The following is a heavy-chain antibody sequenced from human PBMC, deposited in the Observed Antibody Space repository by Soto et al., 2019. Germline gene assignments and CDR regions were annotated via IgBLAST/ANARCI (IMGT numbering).Heavy chain of an antibody. J-gene: IGHJ4*02. V-gene: IGHV1-69*13. CDR3: ARVAGDYDSSGYSIDY. CDR1: GGTFSSYA. D-gene: IGHD3-22*01. CDR2: IIPIFGTA. Sequence: SVKVSCKASGGTFSSYAISWVRQAPGQGLEWMGGIIPIFGTANYAQKFQGRVTITADESTSTAYMELSSLRSEDTAVYYCARVAGDYDSSGYSIDYWGQGTLVTVSS.